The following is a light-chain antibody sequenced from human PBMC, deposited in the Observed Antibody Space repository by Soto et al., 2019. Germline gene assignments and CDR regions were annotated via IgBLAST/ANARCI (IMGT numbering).Light chain of an antibody. J-gene: IGKJ4*01. CDR2: AAS. CDR1: QGIRND. V-gene: IGKV1-6*01. CDR3: LQDYIYPLT. Sequence: AIQMTQSPSSLSASVGDRVTITCRASQGIRNDLGWYQQKPGKAPNLLIYAASSLPSGVPSRFSGSGSGTNFTLTISSLQPEDFATYFCLQDYIYPLTFGGGTKVEIK.